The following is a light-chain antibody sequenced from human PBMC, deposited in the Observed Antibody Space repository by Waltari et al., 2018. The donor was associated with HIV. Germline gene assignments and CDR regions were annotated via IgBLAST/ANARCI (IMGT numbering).Light chain of an antibody. CDR3: QVWDSSSDHWV. J-gene: IGLJ3*02. CDR1: NIGSKS. V-gene: IGLV3-21*04. CDR2: YDS. Sequence: SYVLTQPPSVSVAPGKTARITCGGNNIGSKSVHWYQQKPGQAPVLVIYYDSDRPSGLPERFSGSNSGNTATLTNSRVEAGDEADYYCQVWDSSSDHWVFGGGTKLTVL.